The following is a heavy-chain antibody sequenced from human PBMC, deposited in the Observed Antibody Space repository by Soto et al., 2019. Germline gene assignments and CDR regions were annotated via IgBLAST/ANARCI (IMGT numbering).Heavy chain of an antibody. CDR2: ISAYNGNT. Sequence: QVPLVQSGAEVKKPGASVKVSCKASGYTFTSYGISWVRQAPGQGLEWMGWISAYNGNTNYAQKLQGRVTMTTDTSTSTAYMELRSLRSDDTAVYYCAREGRITMVRGVIIDHYYYYGTDVWGQGTTVTVSS. V-gene: IGHV1-18*01. CDR3: AREGRITMVRGVIIDHYYYYGTDV. CDR1: GYTFTSYG. J-gene: IGHJ6*02. D-gene: IGHD3-10*01.